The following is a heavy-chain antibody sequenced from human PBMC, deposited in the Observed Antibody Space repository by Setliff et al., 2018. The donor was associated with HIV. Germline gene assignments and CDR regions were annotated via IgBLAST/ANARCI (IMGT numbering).Heavy chain of an antibody. CDR1: GGSISSGDYF. D-gene: IGHD3-10*01. CDR2: IYYSGSA. J-gene: IGHJ3*02. Sequence: SETLSLTCTVSGGSISSGDYFLSWIRQAPGKGLEWIGCIYYSGSAYYNPSLQRRVTISVDTSKNQVSLKLNSMTAADTAVYYCARAPTHYFGNNKSSWPDAFDIWGLGTMVTVSS. V-gene: IGHV4-30-4*08. CDR3: ARAPTHYFGNNKSSWPDAFDI.